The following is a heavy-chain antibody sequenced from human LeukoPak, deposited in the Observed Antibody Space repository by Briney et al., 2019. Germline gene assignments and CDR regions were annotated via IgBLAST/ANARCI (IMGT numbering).Heavy chain of an antibody. V-gene: IGHV1-69*13. D-gene: IGHD5-24*01. CDR3: ARLDASRDGYNFWFPY. J-gene: IGHJ4*02. Sequence: ASVKVSCKASGGTFSSYAISWVRQAPGQGLEWMGGIIPIFGTANHAQKFQGRVTITADESTSTAYMELSSLRSEDTAVYYCARLDASRDGYNFWFPYWGQGTLVTVSS. CDR1: GGTFSSYA. CDR2: IIPIFGTA.